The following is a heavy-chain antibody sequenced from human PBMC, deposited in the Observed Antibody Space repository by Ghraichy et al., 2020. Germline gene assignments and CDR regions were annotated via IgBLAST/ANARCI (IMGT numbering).Heavy chain of an antibody. CDR3: ARAGTVTTRYYYGMDV. CDR1: GGSFSGYY. V-gene: IGHV4-34*01. J-gene: IGHJ6*04. CDR2: INHSGST. D-gene: IGHD4-17*01. Sequence: ESLNISCAVYGGSFSGYYWSWIRQPPGKGLEWIGEINHSGSTNYNPSLKSRVTISVDTSKNQFSLKLSSVTAADTAVYYCARAGTVTTRYYYGMDVWGKGTTVTVS.